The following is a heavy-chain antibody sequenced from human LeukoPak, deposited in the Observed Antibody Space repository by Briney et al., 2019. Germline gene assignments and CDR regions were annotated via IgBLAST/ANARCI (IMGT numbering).Heavy chain of an antibody. D-gene: IGHD3-10*01. CDR3: ARSTYYYGSGSYENFFDY. J-gene: IGHJ4*02. CDR1: GGSISSYY. CDR2: IYTSGST. V-gene: IGHV4-4*07. Sequence: ESSETLSLTCTVSGGSISSYYWSWIRQPAGKGLEWIGRIYTSGSTNYNPSLKSRVTMSVDTSKNQFSLKLSSVTAADTAVYYCARSTYYYGSGSYENFFDYWGQGTLVTVSS.